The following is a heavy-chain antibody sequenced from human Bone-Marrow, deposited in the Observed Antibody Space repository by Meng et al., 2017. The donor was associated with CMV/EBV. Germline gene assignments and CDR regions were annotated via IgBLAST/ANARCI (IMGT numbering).Heavy chain of an antibody. CDR2: INPNSSGT. CDR1: YTFTGYY. V-gene: IGHV1-2*02. Sequence: YTFTGYYMHWVRQAPGRGLEWMGWINPNSSGTNYAQKFQGRVTMTRDTSISTAYMELSRLRSDDTAVYYCARDPPSGYYDSSGYPYYWGQGTLVTVSS. D-gene: IGHD3-22*01. J-gene: IGHJ4*02. CDR3: ARDPPSGYYDSSGYPYY.